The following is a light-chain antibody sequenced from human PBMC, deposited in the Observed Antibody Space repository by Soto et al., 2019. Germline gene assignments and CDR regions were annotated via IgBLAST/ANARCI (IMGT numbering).Light chain of an antibody. V-gene: IGKV1-9*01. J-gene: IGKJ5*01. Sequence: DIQLTQSPSFLSASVGDRVTITCRASQAIDTYLAWYQQKPGKAPKLLIYAASLLQSGVPSRFLASGSGTQFTLTINSLPPEDFASYYCQQLNSFPFIFGQGTRLEIK. CDR2: AAS. CDR3: QQLNSFPFI. CDR1: QAIDTY.